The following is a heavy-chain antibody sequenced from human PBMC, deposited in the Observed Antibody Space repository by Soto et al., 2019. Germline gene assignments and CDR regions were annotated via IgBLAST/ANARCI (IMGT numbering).Heavy chain of an antibody. V-gene: IGHV3-30-3*01. CDR1: GFTFSAYG. D-gene: IGHD1-26*01. J-gene: IGHJ4*02. Sequence: PGGSLRLSCAASGFTFSAYGLHWVRQAPGKGLEWVAIISYDGSKNYADSEKGRFTISRDNSKRTLYLQLNSLRPEDTAVYYCARDQWGLTFWGQGTQVTVSS. CDR2: ISYDGSK. CDR3: ARDQWGLTF.